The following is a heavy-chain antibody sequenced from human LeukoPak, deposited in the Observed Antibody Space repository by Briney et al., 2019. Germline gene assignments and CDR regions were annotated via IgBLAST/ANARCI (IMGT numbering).Heavy chain of an antibody. Sequence: LRLSCAASGFTFSSYEMNWVRQAPGKGLEWIGEINHSGSTNYNPSLKSRVTISVDTSKNQFSLKLSSVTAADTAVYYCARTSADQLRRAGFDPWGQGTLVTVSS. CDR3: ARTSADQLRRAGFDP. D-gene: IGHD2-2*01. V-gene: IGHV4-34*01. CDR2: INHSGST. J-gene: IGHJ5*02. CDR1: GFTFSSYE.